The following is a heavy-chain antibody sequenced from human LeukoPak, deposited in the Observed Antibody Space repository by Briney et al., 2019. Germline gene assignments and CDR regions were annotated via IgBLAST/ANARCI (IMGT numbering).Heavy chain of an antibody. J-gene: IGHJ4*02. CDR1: GFTFSSYG. CDR2: IWYDGSNK. D-gene: IGHD6-6*01. V-gene: IGHV3-33*01. CDR3: ARGASSSLRELSYYFDY. Sequence: GRSLRLSCAASGFTFSSYGMHWVRQAPGKGLEWVAVIWYDGSNKYYADSVKGRFTISRDNSKNTLYLQMNSLRAEDTAVYYCARGASSSLRELSYYFDYWGQGTLVTVSS.